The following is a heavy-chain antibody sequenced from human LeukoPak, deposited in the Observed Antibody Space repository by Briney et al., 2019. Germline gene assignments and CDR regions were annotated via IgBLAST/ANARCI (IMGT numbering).Heavy chain of an antibody. CDR2: ISAYNGNT. Sequence: GASVKVSCKASGYTFTSYGISWVRQAPGQGLEWMGWISAYNGNTNYAQKFQGRVTITTDESTSTAYMELSSLRSEDTAVYYCARARIHYDSSGYYPGYLDYWGQGTLVTVSS. D-gene: IGHD3-22*01. CDR3: ARARIHYDSSGYYPGYLDY. CDR1: GYTFTSYG. V-gene: IGHV1-18*01. J-gene: IGHJ4*02.